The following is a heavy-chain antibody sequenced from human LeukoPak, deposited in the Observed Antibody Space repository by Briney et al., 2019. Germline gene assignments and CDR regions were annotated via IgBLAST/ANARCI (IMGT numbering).Heavy chain of an antibody. Sequence: GGSLRLSCAASGFTFTDYPMNWVGHAPGKGLEWVSNIRTTAEGANYAYYADSVKGRVTISRDDAKNTLYLHMNSLRDYDTAVYYCATDQRYAFDYWGQGILVTVSS. J-gene: IGHJ4*02. CDR3: ATDQRYAFDY. V-gene: IGHV3-48*02. CDR1: GFTFTDYP. CDR2: IRTTAEGANYA. D-gene: IGHD3-9*01.